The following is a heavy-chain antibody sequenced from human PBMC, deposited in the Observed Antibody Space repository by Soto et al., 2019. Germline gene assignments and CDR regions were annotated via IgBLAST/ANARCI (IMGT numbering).Heavy chain of an antibody. CDR2: IYYGGST. J-gene: IGHJ6*02. CDR1: RGSISTDY. CDR3: ARDYDSSGFGYYYYYGMDV. V-gene: IGHV4-59*08. D-gene: IGHD3-22*01. Sequence: PSETLSLTCTVSRGSISTDYWSWIRQSPGKGLEWIGFIYYGGSTNYNPSLKSRVTISVDTPKNQFSLKLSSVTAADTAVYYCARDYDSSGFGYYYYYGMDVWGQGTTVTVSS.